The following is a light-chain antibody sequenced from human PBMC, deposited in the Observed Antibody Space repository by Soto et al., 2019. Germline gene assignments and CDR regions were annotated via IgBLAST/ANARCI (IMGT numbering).Light chain of an antibody. Sequence: QSALTQPASGSGSPGQSITISCTGTSSDVGGYNYVSWYQQHSGKAPKLMIYDVSNRPSGVSNRFSGSNSGNTASLTISGLQAEDEADYYFSSYTSSSLYVFGTGTKVTVL. J-gene: IGLJ1*01. CDR1: SSDVGGYNY. CDR3: SSYTSSSLYV. V-gene: IGLV2-14*01. CDR2: DVS.